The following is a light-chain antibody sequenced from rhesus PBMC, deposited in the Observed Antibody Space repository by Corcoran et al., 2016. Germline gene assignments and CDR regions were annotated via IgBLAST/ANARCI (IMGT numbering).Light chain of an antibody. V-gene: IGKV1-21*01. Sequence: DIQMTQSPSSLSASVGDKVTITCRASQDISRWLAWYQQNPGRAPKLRIYKESHLQSGVPSRFNGSGSVTDCTLTIRTLQPEDFASYYWLQYDKRPFTFGPVTKLEIK. CDR2: KES. CDR1: QDISRW. J-gene: IGKJ3*01. CDR3: LQYDKRPFT.